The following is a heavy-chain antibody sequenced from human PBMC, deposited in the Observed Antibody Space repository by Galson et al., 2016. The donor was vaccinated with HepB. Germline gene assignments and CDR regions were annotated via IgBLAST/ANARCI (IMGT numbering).Heavy chain of an antibody. V-gene: IGHV1-18*04. D-gene: IGHD2-15*01. J-gene: IGHJ4*02. CDR1: GYTFINYG. CDR3: ARESLYCSGGNCYSPLGDY. Sequence: VKVSCKASGYTFINYGISWVRQAPGQGLEWMGWISVDVGNTNYAQKLQDRVTMTTDTSTSTAYMELRSLRSDDTAVYYCARESLYCSGGNCYSPLGDYWGQGTLVTVSS. CDR2: ISVDVGNT.